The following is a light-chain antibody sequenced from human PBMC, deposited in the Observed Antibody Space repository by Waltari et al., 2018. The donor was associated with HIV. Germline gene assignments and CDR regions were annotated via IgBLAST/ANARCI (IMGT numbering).Light chain of an antibody. Sequence: TAFTQPPYSLAVFPGERATINCKPSQNVLYRSDNKSSLAWYQQKPGQPPKLLIFWASTRTSGVPDRFSGSGSGTDFTLTISSLQAEDVAVYYCQQYYSAPWTFGQGTKVEIK. CDR2: WAS. V-gene: IGKV4-1*01. CDR1: QNVLYRSDNKSS. J-gene: IGKJ1*01. CDR3: QQYYSAPWT.